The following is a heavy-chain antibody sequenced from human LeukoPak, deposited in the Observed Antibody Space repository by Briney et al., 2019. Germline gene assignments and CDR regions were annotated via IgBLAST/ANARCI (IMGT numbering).Heavy chain of an antibody. V-gene: IGHV3-48*04. Sequence: GRSLRLSCAASGFTFNAYSMNWVRQAPGKGLESDSNIIIRGDTTHYAAYVKGRFTISRNNAKNSVFLNLNSLRGDDTAVYYCARGRGYCNGVSCDIDYWGQGTLVTVSS. CDR1: GFTFNAYS. D-gene: IGHD2-15*01. CDR2: IIIRGDTT. CDR3: ARGRGYCNGVSCDIDY. J-gene: IGHJ4*02.